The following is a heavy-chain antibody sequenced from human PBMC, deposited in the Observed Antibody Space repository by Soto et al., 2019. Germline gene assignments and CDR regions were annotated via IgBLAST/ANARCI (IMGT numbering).Heavy chain of an antibody. Sequence: QVQLVESGGGLVKPGGSLRLSCAASGFTFSDYYMSWMRQAPGKGLEWVSYISNSGGSTHYADSVKGRITISRDNAKNSLHPQMNSLRTEDTALYYCARLRGGDAVDYWGQGPLVTVST. V-gene: IGHV3-11*01. J-gene: IGHJ4*02. D-gene: IGHD3-16*01. CDR1: GFTFSDYY. CDR3: ARLRGGDAVDY. CDR2: ISNSGGST.